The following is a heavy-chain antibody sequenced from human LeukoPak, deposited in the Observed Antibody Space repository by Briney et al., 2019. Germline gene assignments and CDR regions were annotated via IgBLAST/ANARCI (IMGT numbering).Heavy chain of an antibody. CDR2: ISSSSSYI. CDR3: ARDPFEYSSSTYDY. V-gene: IGHV3-21*01. CDR1: GFXFSSYS. Sequence: GGSLRLSCAASGFXFSSYSMNWVRQAPGKGLEWVSSISSSSSYIYYADSVKGRFTISRDNAKNSLYLQMNSLRAEDTAVYYCARDPFEYSSSTYDYWGQGTLVTVSS. J-gene: IGHJ4*02. D-gene: IGHD6-6*01.